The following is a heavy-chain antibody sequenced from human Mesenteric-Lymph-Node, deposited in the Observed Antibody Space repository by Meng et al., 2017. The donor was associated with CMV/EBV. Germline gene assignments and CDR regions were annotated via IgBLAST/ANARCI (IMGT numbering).Heavy chain of an antibody. CDR3: AKSPRGMYGSGIYTSYYGMDV. CDR1: GYTFTGYY. D-gene: IGHD3-10*01. J-gene: IGHJ6*02. CDR2: INPNSGGT. Sequence: ASVKVSCKASGYTFTGYYMHWVRQAPGQGLEWMGWINPNSGGTNYAQKFQGRVTMTRDTSISTAYMELSSLISEDTAVYYCAKSPRGMYGSGIYTSYYGMDVWGQGTTVTVSS. V-gene: IGHV1-2*02.